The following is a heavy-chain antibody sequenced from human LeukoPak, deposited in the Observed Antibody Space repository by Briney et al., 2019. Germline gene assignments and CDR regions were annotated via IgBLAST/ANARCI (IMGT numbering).Heavy chain of an antibody. CDR2: IYSGGST. V-gene: IGHV3-53*01. J-gene: IGHJ6*02. D-gene: IGHD1-26*01. CDR1: GFTFSSYA. CDR3: ARGELYGMDV. Sequence: GGSLRLSCAASGFTFSSYAMSWVRQAPGKGLEWVSVIYSGGSTYYADSVKGRFTISRDNSKNTLYLQMNSLRAEDTAVYYCARGELYGMDVWGQGTTVTVSS.